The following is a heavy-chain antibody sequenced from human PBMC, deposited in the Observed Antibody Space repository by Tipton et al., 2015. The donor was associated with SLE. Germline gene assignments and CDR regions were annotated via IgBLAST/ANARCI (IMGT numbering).Heavy chain of an antibody. Sequence: TLSLTCTVSGGSISSYYWSWIRQPPGKGLEWIGDASYSGRPNFNPSLKSRVTVSVDTSKNQFSLRLSSVTAADSAVYYCARADGSYFYYFMDVWGKGTTVTVFS. CDR2: ASYSGRP. V-gene: IGHV4-59*01. D-gene: IGHD3-10*01. CDR3: ARADGSYFYYFMDV. J-gene: IGHJ6*03. CDR1: GGSISSYY.